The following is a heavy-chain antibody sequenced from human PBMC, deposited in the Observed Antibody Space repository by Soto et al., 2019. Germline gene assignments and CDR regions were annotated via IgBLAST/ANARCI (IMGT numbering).Heavy chain of an antibody. D-gene: IGHD1-26*01. J-gene: IGHJ6*02. CDR1: GDSISTYY. V-gene: IGHV4-59*01. Sequence: SETLSLTCTVSGDSISTYYWSWIRQPPGKGLEWNGYVYYSGSTNYNPSLKSRVTISLDTSKNQFSLKLTSVTAADAAVYYCARGDLGVVGSSWDYFGLDVWGQGTTVTVSS. CDR3: ARGDLGVVGSSWDYFGLDV. CDR2: VYYSGST.